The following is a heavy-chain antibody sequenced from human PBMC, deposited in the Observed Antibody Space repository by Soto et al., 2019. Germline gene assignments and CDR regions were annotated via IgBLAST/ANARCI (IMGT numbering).Heavy chain of an antibody. Sequence: SETLSLTCTVSGGSISSGDYYWSWIRQPPGKGLEWIGYIYSSGSTYYNPSLKSRVTISVDTSKNQFSLKLSSVTAADTAVYYCARDMWGANWNYVQPAYCYYYGMDVWGQGTTVTVSS. D-gene: IGHD1-7*01. CDR3: ARDMWGANWNYVQPAYCYYYGMDV. J-gene: IGHJ6*02. CDR1: GGSISSGDYY. CDR2: IYSSGST. V-gene: IGHV4-30-4*01.